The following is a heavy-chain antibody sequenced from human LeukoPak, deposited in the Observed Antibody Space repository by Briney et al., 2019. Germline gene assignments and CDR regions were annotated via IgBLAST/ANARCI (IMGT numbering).Heavy chain of an antibody. D-gene: IGHD3-3*01. J-gene: IGHJ3*02. Sequence: ASVKVSCKASGYTFTGYYMHWVRQAPGLGLEWMGWINPNSGGTNYAQKFQGRVTMTRDTSTSTAYMELSRLRSDDTAVYYCARSGGYYDFWSGWDAFDIWGQGTMVTVSS. CDR3: ARSGGYYDFWSGWDAFDI. CDR2: INPNSGGT. CDR1: GYTFTGYY. V-gene: IGHV1-2*02.